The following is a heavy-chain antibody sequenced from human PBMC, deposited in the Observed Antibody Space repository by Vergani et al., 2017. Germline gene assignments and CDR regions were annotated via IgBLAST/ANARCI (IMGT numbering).Heavy chain of an antibody. CDR1: GFTFSGSA. J-gene: IGHJ6*02. D-gene: IGHD2-2*02. CDR3: ARAGCSSTSCYRGAIRAPPDV. CDR2: IRSKANSYAT. Sequence: EVQLVESGGGLVQPGGSLKLSCAASGFTFSGSAMHWVRQASGKGLEWVGRIRSKANSYATAYAASVKGRFTISRDDSKNTAYLQMNSLKTEDTAVYYCARAGCSSTSCYRGAIRAPPDVWGQGTTVTVSS. V-gene: IGHV3-73*01.